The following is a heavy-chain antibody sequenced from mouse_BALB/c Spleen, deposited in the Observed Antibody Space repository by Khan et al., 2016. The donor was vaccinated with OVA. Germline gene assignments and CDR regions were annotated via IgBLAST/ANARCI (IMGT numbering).Heavy chain of an antibody. D-gene: IGHD1-3*01. J-gene: IGHJ2*01. Sequence: QVQLKESGPGLVAPSQSLSITCTVSGFSLTSYGVHWVRQPPGKGLEWLGVIWAGGSTNYYLALMSRLSISKDNSKSQVFLKMNRLQTEDTAMYYCARLEDIWGQGTTLTVSS. CDR2: IWAGGST. CDR1: GFSLTSYG. V-gene: IGHV2-9*02. CDR3: ARLEDI.